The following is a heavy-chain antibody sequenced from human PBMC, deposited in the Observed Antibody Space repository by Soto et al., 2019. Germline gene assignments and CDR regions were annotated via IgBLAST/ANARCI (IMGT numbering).Heavy chain of an antibody. CDR2: IYYSGST. CDR1: GGSISSGGYY. V-gene: IGHV4-31*03. CDR3: ARGGVPAAMPAWGYYGMDV. D-gene: IGHD2-2*01. Sequence: QVQLQESGPGLVKPSQTLSLTCTVSGGSISSGGYYWSWIRQHPGKGLEWIGYIYYSGSTYYNPSLKSRVTIAVDTSKNQFSLKLSSVTAADTAVYYCARGGVPAAMPAWGYYGMDVWGQGTTVTVSS. J-gene: IGHJ6*02.